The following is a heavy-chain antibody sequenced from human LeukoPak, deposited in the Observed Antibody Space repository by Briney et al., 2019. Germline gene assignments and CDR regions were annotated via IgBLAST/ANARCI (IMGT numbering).Heavy chain of an antibody. Sequence: PSETLSLTCSVSGASISPYYWVWIRQPPGKGLEWIGYVFYNGRTSYNPSLKSRVTISVDTSKNQFSLKLSSVTAADTAVYYCALTVVPAASPVGNWFDPWGQGTLVTVSS. CDR2: VFYNGRT. V-gene: IGHV4-59*12. CDR1: GASISPYY. J-gene: IGHJ5*02. CDR3: ALTVVPAASPVGNWFDP. D-gene: IGHD2-2*01.